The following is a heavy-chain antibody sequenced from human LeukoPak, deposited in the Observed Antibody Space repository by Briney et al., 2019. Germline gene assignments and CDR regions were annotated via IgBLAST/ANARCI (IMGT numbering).Heavy chain of an antibody. CDR2: IIPILGIA. D-gene: IGHD5-18*01. Sequence: ASVKVSCKASGGTFSSYAISWVRQAPGQGLEWMGRIIPILGIANYAQKFQGRVTITADKSTSTAYMELSSLRSEDTAVYYCARLLDTAMVFDYWGQGTLVTVSS. CDR1: GGTFSSYA. CDR3: ARLLDTAMVFDY. V-gene: IGHV1-69*04. J-gene: IGHJ4*02.